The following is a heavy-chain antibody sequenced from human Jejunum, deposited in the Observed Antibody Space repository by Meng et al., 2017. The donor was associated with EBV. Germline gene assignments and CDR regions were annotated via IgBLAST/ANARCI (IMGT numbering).Heavy chain of an antibody. CDR3: AGLRYSGYDRAFDY. CDR1: GGSVNIGNVY. CDR2: IYYSGST. V-gene: IGHV4-61*01. Sequence: QPQESGPGLVNPSETLSLTCTVSGGSVNIGNVYWSWIRQPPGKGLEWIGYIYYSGSTNYIPSLKSRVTISLDTSKNQFSLKLSSVTAADTAVYYCAGLRYSGYDRAFDYWGQGALVTVSS. J-gene: IGHJ4*02. D-gene: IGHD5-12*01.